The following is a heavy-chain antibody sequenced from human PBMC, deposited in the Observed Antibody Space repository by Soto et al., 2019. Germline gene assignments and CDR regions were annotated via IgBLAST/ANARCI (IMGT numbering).Heavy chain of an antibody. CDR1: GGTFSSYA. J-gene: IGHJ5*02. D-gene: IGHD2-2*02. V-gene: IGHV1-69*13. CDR2: IIPIFGTA. Sequence: SVKVSCKASGGTFSSYAISWVRQAPGQGLEWMGGIIPIFGTANYAQKFQGRVTITADESTSTAYMELSSLRSEDTAVYYCARPIVVVTAAIVRFDPWGQGTLVTVSS. CDR3: ARPIVVVTAAIVRFDP.